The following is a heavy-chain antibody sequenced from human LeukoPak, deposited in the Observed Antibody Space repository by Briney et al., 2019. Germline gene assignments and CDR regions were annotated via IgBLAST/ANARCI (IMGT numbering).Heavy chain of an antibody. V-gene: IGHV1-69*13. J-gene: IGHJ4*02. CDR2: IIPIFGTA. CDR3: ARDLFDYGDPTGDY. Sequence: SVKVSCKASGGTFSSYAISWVRQAPGQGLEWMGGIIPIFGTANYAQKFQGRVTITADESTSTAYMELSSLRSEGTAVYYCARDLFDYGDPTGDYWGQGTLVTVSS. CDR1: GGTFSSYA. D-gene: IGHD4-17*01.